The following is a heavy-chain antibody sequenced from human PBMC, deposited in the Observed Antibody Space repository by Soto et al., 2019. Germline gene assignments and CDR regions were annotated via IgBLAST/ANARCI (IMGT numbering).Heavy chain of an antibody. Sequence: EVQLLESGGGLVQPGGSLRLSCAASGITFSNYAMTWVRQAPGKGLEWVSVISDSGRFTFYADSVKGRFTISRDNSAGTLSLQMNSLRAEDTAIYYCAKRNINWRSRYFDPWGRGTLVTVSS. CDR2: ISDSGRFT. V-gene: IGHV3-23*01. D-gene: IGHD1-20*01. J-gene: IGHJ2*01. CDR3: AKRNINWRSRYFDP. CDR1: GITFSNYA.